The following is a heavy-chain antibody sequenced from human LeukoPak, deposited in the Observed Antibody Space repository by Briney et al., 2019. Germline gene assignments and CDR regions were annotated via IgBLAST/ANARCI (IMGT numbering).Heavy chain of an antibody. D-gene: IGHD1-14*01. CDR2: IKEDGSEK. Sequence: GGSLRLSCAASGFPFSSYWMSWVRLAPGKGLEWVANIKEDGSEKYYVDSVKGRFTISRDNAKNSLYLQMNSLGAEDTAVYYCVREPRDFDFWGQGTLVTVSS. CDR3: VREPRDFDF. J-gene: IGHJ4*02. CDR1: GFPFSSYW. V-gene: IGHV3-7*01.